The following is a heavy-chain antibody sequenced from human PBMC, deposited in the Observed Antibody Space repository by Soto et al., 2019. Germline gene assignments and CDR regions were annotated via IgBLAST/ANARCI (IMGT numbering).Heavy chain of an antibody. CDR2: INPNSGGT. J-gene: IGHJ4*02. Sequence: ASVKVSCKASGYTFTGYYMHWVRQAPGQGLEWMGWINPNSGGTNYAQKFQGWVTMTRDTSISTAYMGLSRLRSDDTAVYYCARQITMVRGVIIAHFDYWGQGTLVTVSS. CDR1: GYTFTGYY. D-gene: IGHD3-10*01. V-gene: IGHV1-2*04. CDR3: ARQITMVRGVIIAHFDY.